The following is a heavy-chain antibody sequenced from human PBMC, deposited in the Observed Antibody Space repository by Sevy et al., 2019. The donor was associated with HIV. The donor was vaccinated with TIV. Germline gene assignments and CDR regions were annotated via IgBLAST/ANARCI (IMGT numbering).Heavy chain of an antibody. V-gene: IGHV3-30*18. CDR3: AKNTAAAGTGGFDY. CDR1: GFTFSSYA. D-gene: IGHD6-13*01. Sequence: GGSLRLSCAASGFTFSSYAMHWVRQAPGKGLEWVAVISYDGSSKYYPDSVKGRFTISRDNSKNTLYLQMNSLRRDDTALYFCAKNTAAAGTGGFDYWGHGILVTVSS. J-gene: IGHJ4*01. CDR2: ISYDGSSK.